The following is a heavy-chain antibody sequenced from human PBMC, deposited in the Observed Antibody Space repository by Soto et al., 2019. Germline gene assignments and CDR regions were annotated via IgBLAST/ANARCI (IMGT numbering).Heavy chain of an antibody. CDR1: GYTFSTYD. CDR2: MNPNSGDT. D-gene: IGHD3-10*01. J-gene: IGHJ6*02. V-gene: IGHV1-8*01. CDR3: ARVNYYGSGSYEDFFYYYGLDV. Sequence: QVQLVQSGAEVKKLGASVKVSCKASGYTFSTYDINWVRQAPGQGLEWMGWMNPNSGDTGYAQKFLGRVTMTRDSSIRTVYMELSSLSSEDTAVYYCARVNYYGSGSYEDFFYYYGLDVWGQGTTVTVSS.